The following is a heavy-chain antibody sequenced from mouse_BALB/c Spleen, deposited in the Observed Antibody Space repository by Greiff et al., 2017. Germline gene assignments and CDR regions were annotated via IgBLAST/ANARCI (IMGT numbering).Heavy chain of an antibody. Sequence: EVQLQQSGPELVKPGASVKISCKASGYSFTGYYMHWVKQSHVKSLEWIGRINPYNGATSYNQNFKDKASLTVDKSSSTAYMELHSLTSEDSAVYYCARDTTARGFAYWGQGTLVTVSA. CDR1: GYSFTGYY. CDR2: INPYNGAT. J-gene: IGHJ3*01. CDR3: ARDTTARGFAY. D-gene: IGHD1-2*01. V-gene: IGHV1-26*01.